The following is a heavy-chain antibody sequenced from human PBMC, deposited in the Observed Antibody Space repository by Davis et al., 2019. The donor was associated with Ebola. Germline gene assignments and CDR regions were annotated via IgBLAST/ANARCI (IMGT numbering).Heavy chain of an antibody. CDR3: AKDSQEGAFDY. CDR2: ISYDGSNK. CDR1: GFTFSSYG. V-gene: IGHV3-30*18. D-gene: IGHD1-26*01. J-gene: IGHJ4*02. Sequence: PGGSLRLSCAASGFTFSSYGMHWVRQAPGKGPEWVAVISYDGSNKYYADSVKGRFTISRDNSKNTLYLQMNSLRAEDTAVYYCAKDSQEGAFDYWGQGTLVTVSS.